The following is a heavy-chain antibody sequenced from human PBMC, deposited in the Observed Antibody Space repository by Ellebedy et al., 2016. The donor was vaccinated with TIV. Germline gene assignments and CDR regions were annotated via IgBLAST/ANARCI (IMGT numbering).Heavy chain of an antibody. CDR1: GFPFSMYA. V-gene: IGHV3-64D*09. CDR3: VKDVAWDFDY. J-gene: IGHJ4*02. Sequence: GESLKISCSASGFPFSMYAMHWVRQSPGKGLEYVSSIDNTGGSASYSDSVRGRFTISRDNSKNTLYLQLSSLRAEDTAVYYCVKDVAWDFDYWGQGTLVTVSS. CDR2: IDNTGGSA. D-gene: IGHD5-12*01.